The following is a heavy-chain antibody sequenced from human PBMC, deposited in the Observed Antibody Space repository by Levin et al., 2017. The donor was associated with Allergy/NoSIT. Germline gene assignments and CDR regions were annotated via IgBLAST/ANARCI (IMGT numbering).Heavy chain of an antibody. V-gene: IGHV1-3*01. D-gene: IGHD2-15*01. Sequence: ASVKVSCKASGYTFTSYAMHWVRQAPGQRLEWMGWINAGNGNTKYSQKFQGRVTITRDTSASTAYMELSSLRSEDTAVYYCARDWGGTELATPELDYWGQGTLVTVSS. J-gene: IGHJ4*02. CDR1: GYTFTSYA. CDR3: ARDWGGTELATPELDY. CDR2: INAGNGNT.